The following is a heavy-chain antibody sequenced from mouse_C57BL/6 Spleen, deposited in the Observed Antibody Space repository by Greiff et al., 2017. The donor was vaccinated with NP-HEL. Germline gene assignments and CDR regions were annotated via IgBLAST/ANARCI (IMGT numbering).Heavy chain of an antibody. CDR1: GYTFTDYY. CDR2: INPNNGGT. J-gene: IGHJ2*01. V-gene: IGHV1-26*01. CDR3: ARRCYYYGSSYGY. Sequence: EVQLQQSGPELVKPGASVKISCKASGYTFTDYYMNWVKQSHGKSLEWIGDINPNNGGTSYNQKFKGKATLTVDKSSSTAYMELRSLTSEDSAVYYCARRCYYYGSSYGYWGQGTTLTVSS. D-gene: IGHD1-1*01.